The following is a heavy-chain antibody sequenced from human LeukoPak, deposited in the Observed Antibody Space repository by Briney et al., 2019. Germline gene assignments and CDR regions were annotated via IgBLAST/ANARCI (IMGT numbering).Heavy chain of an antibody. CDR1: GFTVSSNY. CDR3: AKDGADCTSTTCFLPTYAFDY. J-gene: IGHJ4*02. CDR2: IMGSGFRT. Sequence: PGGSLRLSCAASGFTVSSNYMSWVRQAPGEGLEWVSGIMGSGFRTYYADSVKGRFTISRDDSKNTLYLQMNSLRAEDTAVYYCAKDGADCTSTTCFLPTYAFDYWGQGTLVTVSS. V-gene: IGHV3-23*01. D-gene: IGHD2-2*01.